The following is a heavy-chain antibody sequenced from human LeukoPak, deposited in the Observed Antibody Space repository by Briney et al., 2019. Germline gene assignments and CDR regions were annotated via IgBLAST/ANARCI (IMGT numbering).Heavy chain of an antibody. Sequence: ASVKVSCKASGYTFTSYGISWVRQAPGQGLEWMGLINPSGSSTLYAQKFQGRVTMTRDMSTTTDYMELSSLRSEDTAVYYCARDNSVGDIAWWFDPWGQGTLVTVSA. J-gene: IGHJ5*02. V-gene: IGHV1-46*01. CDR3: ARDNSVGDIAWWFDP. CDR1: GYTFTSYG. D-gene: IGHD3-16*02. CDR2: INPSGSST.